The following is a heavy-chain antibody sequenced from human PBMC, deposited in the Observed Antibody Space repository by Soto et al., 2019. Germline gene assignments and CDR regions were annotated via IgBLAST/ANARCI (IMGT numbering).Heavy chain of an antibody. V-gene: IGHV1-18*04. J-gene: IGHJ6*02. CDR1: GYTFTTYG. CDR3: ARAVGYMDV. CDR2: VSPYNGDT. D-gene: IGHD2-2*01. Sequence: QVLLVQSGAEVKKPGASVKVSCKASGYTFTTYGINWVRQAPGQGLEWMGWVSPYNGDTTYAQKFQGRVTMTTGTSTRTAYMELRSLTSDDTGVYYCARAVGYMDVWGQGTTVTVSS.